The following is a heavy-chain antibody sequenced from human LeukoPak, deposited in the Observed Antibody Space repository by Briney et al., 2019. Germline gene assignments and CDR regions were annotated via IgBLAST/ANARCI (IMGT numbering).Heavy chain of an antibody. D-gene: IGHD3-22*01. CDR1: GGSITISTYD. J-gene: IGHJ6*02. CDR3: ARGRGSHYYDSSGYYSRMDV. CDR2: IYYSGST. V-gene: IGHV4-39*01. Sequence: SETLSLTCTVSGGSITISTYDWGWIRQPPGKGLEWIGSIYYSGSTYYNPSLKSRVTISVDRSKNQFSLKLSSVTAADTAVYYCARGRGSHYYDSSGYYSRMDVWGQGTTVTVSS.